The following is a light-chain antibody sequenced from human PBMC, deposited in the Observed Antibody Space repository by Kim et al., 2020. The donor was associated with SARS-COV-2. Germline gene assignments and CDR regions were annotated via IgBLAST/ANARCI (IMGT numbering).Light chain of an antibody. CDR3: HQRSDWPLT. CDR2: DAS. CDR1: QSVGTS. Sequence: EIVLTQSPATLSLSPGERASLSCRASQSVGTSLVWYQQKVGQAPRLLIYDASKRATDIPAKFSGSGSWTDLTLTISNLESEDFAVYYCHQRSDWPLTFGGGTKVDIK. J-gene: IGKJ4*01. V-gene: IGKV3-11*01.